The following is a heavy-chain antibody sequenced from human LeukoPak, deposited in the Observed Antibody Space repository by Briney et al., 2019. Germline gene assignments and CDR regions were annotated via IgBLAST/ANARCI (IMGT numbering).Heavy chain of an antibody. Sequence: SETLSLTCSVSGDSISTSSYYWGWIRQPPGKGLESIGEINHSGSTNYNPSLKSRVTISVDTSKNQFSLKLSSVTAADTAVYYCARLKAVAAPLFRFYYYYYMDVWAKGPRSPSP. V-gene: IGHV4-39*07. D-gene: IGHD6-19*01. CDR3: ARLKAVAAPLFRFYYYYYMDV. CDR2: INHSGST. CDR1: GDSISTSSYY. J-gene: IGHJ6*03.